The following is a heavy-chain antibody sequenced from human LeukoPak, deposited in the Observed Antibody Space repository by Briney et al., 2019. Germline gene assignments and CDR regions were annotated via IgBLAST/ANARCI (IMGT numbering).Heavy chain of an antibody. V-gene: IGHV3-64*02. CDR1: GFTLRSFS. J-gene: IGHJ4*02. CDR2: INYKGGTT. CDR3: ARVGPATAFDY. Sequence: GGSLRLSCAASGFTLRSFSMHWVRQSPGRGLEYVSAINYKGGTTYYADSVKDRFTISRDNSRNTLYLQMASLRDEDMGVYYCARVGPATAFDYWGQGTQVTVSS.